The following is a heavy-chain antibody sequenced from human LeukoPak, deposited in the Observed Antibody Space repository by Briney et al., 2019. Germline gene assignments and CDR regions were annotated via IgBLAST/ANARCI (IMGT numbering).Heavy chain of an antibody. J-gene: IGHJ5*02. CDR3: ARDASTYSYGSGSYLGAP. CDR2: IKQDGSEK. Sequence: GGSLRLSCAASGVTFSSYWMSWVREAPGKGLEWGANIKQDGSEKYYVDSVKGRFTISRDNAKNSRYLKMNSLRADDTDLYYCARDASTYSYGSGSYLGAPWGQGTLVTVSS. D-gene: IGHD3-10*01. V-gene: IGHV3-7*01. CDR1: GVTFSSYW.